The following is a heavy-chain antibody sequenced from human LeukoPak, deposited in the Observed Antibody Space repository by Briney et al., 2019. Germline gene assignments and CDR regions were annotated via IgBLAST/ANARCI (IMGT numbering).Heavy chain of an antibody. Sequence: GGSLRLSCAASGFTFSNYAMSWVRQAPGKGLEWVSGIRGGGDNTYYADSVKGRFTISRDNSKNTLYLQMNSLRAEDTALYYCAKAFNYGSGYNYKTFDSWGQGTLVTVSS. V-gene: IGHV3-23*01. CDR1: GFTFSNYA. CDR2: IRGGGDNT. J-gene: IGHJ4*02. CDR3: AKAFNYGSGYNYKTFDS. D-gene: IGHD3-10*01.